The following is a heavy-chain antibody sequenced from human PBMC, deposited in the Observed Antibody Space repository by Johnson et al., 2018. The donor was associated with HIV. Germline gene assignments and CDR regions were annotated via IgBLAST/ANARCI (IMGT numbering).Heavy chain of an antibody. J-gene: IGHJ3*02. CDR2: INRDGSST. D-gene: IGHD3-16*01. Sequence: DVQVVESGGGLVQPGGSLRLSCAASGFTFSSYWMHWVRQAPGKGLVWVSRINRDGSSTSYADSVKGRFTSSRDNAKNSLYLQVNSLRDEDTAVYYCARDNLSMGAFDIWGTGTMVTVSS. V-gene: IGHV3-74*01. CDR1: GFTFSSYW. CDR3: ARDNLSMGAFDI.